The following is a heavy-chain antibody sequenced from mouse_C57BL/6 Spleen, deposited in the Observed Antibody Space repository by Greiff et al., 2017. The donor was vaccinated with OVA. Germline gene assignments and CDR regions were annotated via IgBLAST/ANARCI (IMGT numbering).Heavy chain of an antibody. CDR1: GFSLTSYG. V-gene: IGHV2-2*01. CDR2: IWRGGST. Sequence: QVQLQQSGPGLVQPSQSLSITCTVSGFSLTSYGVHWVRQSPGKGLEWLGVIWRGGSTDYNAAFISRLSISKDNSKSQVFFKMNRLQADDTAIDYWARWDDGYPWFAYWGQGTLVTVSA. D-gene: IGHD2-3*01. J-gene: IGHJ3*01. CDR3: ARWDDGYPWFAY.